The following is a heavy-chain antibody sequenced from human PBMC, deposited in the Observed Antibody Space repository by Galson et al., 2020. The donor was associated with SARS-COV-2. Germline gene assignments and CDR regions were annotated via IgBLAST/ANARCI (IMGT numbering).Heavy chain of an antibody. CDR3: ARPERSSWSYNLGYFQH. J-gene: IGHJ1*01. CDR2: IYPGDSDT. V-gene: IGHV5-51*01. D-gene: IGHD6-13*01. CDR1: GYSFTSYW. Sequence: HGESLKISCKGSGYSFTSYWIGWVRQMPGKGLEWMGIIYPGDSDTRYSPSFQGQVTISADKSISTAYLQWSSLKASDTAMYYCARPERSSWSYNLGYFQHWGQGTLVTVSS.